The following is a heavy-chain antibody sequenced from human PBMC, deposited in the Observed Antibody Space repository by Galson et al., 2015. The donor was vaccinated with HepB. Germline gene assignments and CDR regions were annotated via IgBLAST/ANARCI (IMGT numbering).Heavy chain of an antibody. CDR3: AISRDHGDYPDYFQH. V-gene: IGHV3-23*01. J-gene: IGHJ1*01. CDR1: GFTFSSYA. CDR2: ISGSGGST. Sequence: SLRLSCAASGFTFSSYAMSWVRQAPGKGLEWVSAISGSGGSTYYADSVKGRFTISRDNSKNTLYLQMNSLRAEDTAVYYCAISRDHGDYPDYFQHWGQGTLVTVSS. D-gene: IGHD4-17*01.